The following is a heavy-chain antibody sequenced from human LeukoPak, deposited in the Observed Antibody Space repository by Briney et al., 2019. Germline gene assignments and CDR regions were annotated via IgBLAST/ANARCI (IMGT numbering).Heavy chain of an antibody. Sequence: GRSLRLSCAASGFTFDDYAMHWVRQAPGKGLEWVSGISWNSGSIGYADSVKGRFTISRGNAKNSLYLQMNSLRAEDTALYYCAKGHRPLTYSLVIDYWGQGTLVTVSS. CDR1: GFTFDDYA. J-gene: IGHJ4*02. D-gene: IGHD2/OR15-2a*01. CDR3: AKGHRPLTYSLVIDY. CDR2: ISWNSGSI. V-gene: IGHV3-9*01.